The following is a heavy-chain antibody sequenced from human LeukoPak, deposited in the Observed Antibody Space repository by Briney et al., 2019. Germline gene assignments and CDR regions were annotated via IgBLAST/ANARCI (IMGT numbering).Heavy chain of an antibody. CDR1: GGTFSSYA. D-gene: IGHD3-22*01. V-gene: IGHV1-69*05. J-gene: IGHJ3*02. CDR3: ARMMTPRLYYDSSGYYYGAFDI. Sequence: ASVKVSCKASGGTFSSYAISWVRQAPGQGLEWMGGIIPIFGTANYAQKFQGRVTMTTDTSTSTAYMELRSLRSDDTAVYYCARMMTPRLYYDSSGYYYGAFDIWGQGTMVTVSS. CDR2: IIPIFGTA.